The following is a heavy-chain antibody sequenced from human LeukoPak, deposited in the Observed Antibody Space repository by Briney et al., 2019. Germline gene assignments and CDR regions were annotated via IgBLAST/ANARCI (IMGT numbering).Heavy chain of an antibody. J-gene: IGHJ3*02. CDR3: ATTSSSWHNDAFDI. CDR2: FDPEDGET. V-gene: IGHV1-24*01. Sequence: ASVKVSCKVSGYTLTELSMHWVRQAPGKGLEWMGGFDPEDGETIYAQKFQGRVTMTEDTSTDTAYMELSSLRSEDTAVYYCATTSSSWHNDAFDIWGQGTMATVSS. D-gene: IGHD6-13*01. CDR1: GYTLTELS.